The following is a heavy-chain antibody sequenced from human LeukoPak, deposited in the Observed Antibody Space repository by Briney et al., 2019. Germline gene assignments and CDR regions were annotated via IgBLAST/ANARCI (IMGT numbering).Heavy chain of an antibody. Sequence: GGSLRLSCAVSGFNFGDYAMHWVRQAPRRGLEWVSGINWKTGNGIYADSVKGRFTISRDNAKNSLYLQMSSLRAEDTALYYCTRRAARWQFDLWGRGTLLTVSS. CDR3: TRRAARWQFDL. CDR1: GFNFGDYA. V-gene: IGHV3-9*01. D-gene: IGHD5-24*01. J-gene: IGHJ2*01. CDR2: INWKTGNG.